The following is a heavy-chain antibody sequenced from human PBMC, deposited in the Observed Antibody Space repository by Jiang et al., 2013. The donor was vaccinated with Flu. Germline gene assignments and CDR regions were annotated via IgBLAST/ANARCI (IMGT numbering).Heavy chain of an antibody. CDR3: ARASSIAAAGTGRALWFDP. D-gene: IGHD6-13*01. Sequence: GSGLVKPSETLSLTCTVSGGSISSYYWSWIRQPPGKGLEWIGYIYYSGSTNYNPSLKSRVTISVDTSKNQFSLKLSSVTAADTAVYYCARASSIAAAGTGRALWFDPWGQGTLVTVS. CDR2: IYYSGST. V-gene: IGHV4-59*01. J-gene: IGHJ5*02. CDR1: GGSISSYY.